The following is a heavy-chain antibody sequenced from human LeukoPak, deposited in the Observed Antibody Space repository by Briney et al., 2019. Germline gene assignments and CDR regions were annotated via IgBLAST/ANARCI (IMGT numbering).Heavy chain of an antibody. J-gene: IGHJ4*02. CDR2: IYSGDTT. V-gene: IGHV3-66*01. Sequence: GSLRLSCAASRFIVSSNYMTWVRQAPGKGLEWVSVIYSGDTTYYADSVKGRFTISRDNSKNTLYLQMNSLRAEDTAMYYCARGGDASYYYDSAAFARFDNWGQGTLVTVSS. D-gene: IGHD3-22*01. CDR1: RFIVSSNY. CDR3: ARGGDASYYYDSAAFARFDN.